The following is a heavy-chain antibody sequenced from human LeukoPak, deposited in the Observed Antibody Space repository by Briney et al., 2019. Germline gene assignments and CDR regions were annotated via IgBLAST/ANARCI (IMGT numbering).Heavy chain of an antibody. J-gene: IGHJ4*02. CDR3: ARDQEGFDY. V-gene: IGHV1-46*01. CDR1: GYIFTSNY. Sequence: ASVKVSCKASGYIFTSNYIHWVRQAPGQGLEWVGMIYPRDGSTSYAQKFQGRVTVTRDTSTSTVHMELSGLRSEDTAAYYCARDQEGFDYWGQGTLVTVSS. CDR2: IYPRDGST.